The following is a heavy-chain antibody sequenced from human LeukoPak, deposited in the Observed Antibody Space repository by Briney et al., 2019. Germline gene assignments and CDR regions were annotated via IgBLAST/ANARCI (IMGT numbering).Heavy chain of an antibody. J-gene: IGHJ4*02. CDR2: IYHSGST. Sequence: SETLSLTCTVSGYSISSGYYWGWIRQPPGKGLEWIGSIYHSGSTYYNPSLKSRVTISVATSKNQFSLKLSSVTADATAVYYCAREPLVPAAVGIDYWGQGTLVTVSS. CDR1: GYSISSGYY. D-gene: IGHD2-2*01. CDR3: AREPLVPAAVGIDY. V-gene: IGHV4-38-2*02.